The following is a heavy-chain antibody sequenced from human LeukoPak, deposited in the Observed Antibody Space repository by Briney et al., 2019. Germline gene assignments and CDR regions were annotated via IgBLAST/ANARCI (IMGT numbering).Heavy chain of an antibody. D-gene: IGHD3-10*01. CDR1: GFTFGQYA. V-gene: IGHV3-43*02. CDR2: ISGDGAAT. J-gene: IGHJ6*02. Sequence: GGSLRLSCAASGFTFGQYAMHWVRQAPGRGLEWVAVISGDGAATHYVDSVKGRFSISRDQSRSSLHLQMDTLRTEDTALYYCAKDRGGYYGSGTSYYFYGMDVWGQGTTVIVSS. CDR3: AKDRGGYYGSGTSYYFYGMDV.